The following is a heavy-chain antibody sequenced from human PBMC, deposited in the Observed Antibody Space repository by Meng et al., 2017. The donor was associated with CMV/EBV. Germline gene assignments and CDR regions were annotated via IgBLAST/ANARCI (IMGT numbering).Heavy chain of an antibody. V-gene: IGHV3-73*01. CDR1: GFTFSGSA. CDR3: TRHQFAYCGGDCSGDDAFDI. CDR2: IRSKANSYAT. J-gene: IGHJ3*02. Sequence: GSLKISCAASGFTFSGSAMHWVRQASGKGLEWVGRIRSKANSYATAYAASVKGRFTISRDDSKNTAYLQMNSLKTEDTAVYYCTRHQFAYCGGDCSGDDAFDIWGQGTMVTVSS. D-gene: IGHD2-21*01.